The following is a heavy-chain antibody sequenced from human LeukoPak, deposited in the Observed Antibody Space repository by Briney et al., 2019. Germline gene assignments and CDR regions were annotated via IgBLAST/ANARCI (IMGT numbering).Heavy chain of an antibody. V-gene: IGHV3-53*05. CDR3: AKDIGSWGAFDI. Sequence: PGGSLRLSCTVSGFTVSSNSVSWVRQAPGKGLEWVSFIYSDNTHYSDSVKGRFTISRDNTKNSLYLQMNSLRAEDMALYYCAKDIGSWGAFDIWGQGTMVTVSS. CDR2: IYSDNT. CDR1: GFTVSSNS. J-gene: IGHJ3*02. D-gene: IGHD1-26*01.